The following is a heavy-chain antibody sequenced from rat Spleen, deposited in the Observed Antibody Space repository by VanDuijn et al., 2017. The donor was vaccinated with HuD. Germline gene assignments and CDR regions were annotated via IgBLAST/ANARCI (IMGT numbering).Heavy chain of an antibody. V-gene: IGHV3-3*01. D-gene: IGHD1-1*01. CDR3: ARFPIYYYSALFDY. CDR1: GYSITSNY. CDR2: INGAGST. J-gene: IGHJ2*01. Sequence: EVQLQESGPGLVKPSQSLSLTCSVTGYSITSNYWGWIRKFPGNKLEWMGYINGAGSTNYNPSLKSRISITRDTSKNQFFLQVNSVTAEDTATYYCARFPIYYYSALFDYWGQGVTVTVSS.